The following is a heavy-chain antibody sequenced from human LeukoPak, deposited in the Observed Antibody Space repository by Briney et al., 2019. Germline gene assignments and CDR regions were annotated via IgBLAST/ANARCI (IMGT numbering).Heavy chain of an antibody. D-gene: IGHD3-22*01. CDR1: GFTFSSYD. Sequence: GGSLRLSCAASGFTFSSYDMHWVRQAPGKGLEWVALILYDGSNKNYADSVNGRSTISRDNSKNTLYLQMNSLRAEDTAVYYCAKDHPPSYYYDSSGYYLRWGQGTLVTVSS. J-gene: IGHJ4*02. CDR2: ILYDGSNK. CDR3: AKDHPPSYYYDSSGYYLR. V-gene: IGHV3-30*18.